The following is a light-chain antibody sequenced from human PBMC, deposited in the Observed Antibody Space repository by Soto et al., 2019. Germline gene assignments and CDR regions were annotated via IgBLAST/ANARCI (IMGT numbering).Light chain of an antibody. CDR2: SDD. Sequence: QSVLTQPPSASGTPGQRVTISCSGSNSNIGSNTIHWYQQLPGTAPKILIHSDDKLPSGVPDRFSGSKSGTSGSLAISGLQSGDEADYYCAAWDDSLNGFVFGAGTKLTVL. CDR3: AAWDDSLNGFV. CDR1: NSNIGSNT. J-gene: IGLJ1*01. V-gene: IGLV1-44*01.